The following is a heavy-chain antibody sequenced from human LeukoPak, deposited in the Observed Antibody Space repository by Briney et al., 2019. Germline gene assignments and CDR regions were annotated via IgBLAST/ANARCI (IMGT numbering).Heavy chain of an antibody. J-gene: IGHJ5*02. D-gene: IGHD6-19*01. V-gene: IGHV1-69*04. CDR3: ARVGQIWLAWFDP. CDR2: IIPILGIA. Sequence: VASGKVSCKACGGTFSSYAISWVRQAPGQRLEWMGRIIPILGIAIYAQKFQGRVTITADKSTSTAYMELRSLRSDDTAVYYCARVGQIWLAWFDPWGQGTLVTVSS. CDR1: GGTFSSYA.